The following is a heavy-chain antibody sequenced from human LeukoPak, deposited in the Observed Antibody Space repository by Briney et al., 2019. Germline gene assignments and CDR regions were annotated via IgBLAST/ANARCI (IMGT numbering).Heavy chain of an antibody. CDR3: ASDSWTGYSSSPFDL. CDR1: GFTLRKYL. Sequence: QAGGSLRLPCATPGFTLRKYLKNLGRQAPGKGPGGVAKKKQDGSEKYYVDSVKGRFTISRDNAKNSLYLQMNSLRAEDTAVYYCASDSWTGYSSSPFDLWGRGTLVTVSS. D-gene: IGHD6-13*01. J-gene: IGHJ2*01. CDR2: KKQDGSEK. V-gene: IGHV3-7*01.